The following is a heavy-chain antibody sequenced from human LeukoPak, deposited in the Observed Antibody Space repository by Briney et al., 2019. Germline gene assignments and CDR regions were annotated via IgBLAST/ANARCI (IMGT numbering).Heavy chain of an antibody. Sequence: SVKVSCKASGGTFSSYAISWVRQAPGQGLQWMGRIIPIFGTANYAQKFQGRVTITTDESTSTAYMELSSLRSEDTAVYYCARDKELYSSSWYYFDYWGQGTLVTVSS. D-gene: IGHD6-13*01. J-gene: IGHJ4*02. CDR2: IIPIFGTA. V-gene: IGHV1-69*05. CDR3: ARDKELYSSSWYYFDY. CDR1: GGTFSSYA.